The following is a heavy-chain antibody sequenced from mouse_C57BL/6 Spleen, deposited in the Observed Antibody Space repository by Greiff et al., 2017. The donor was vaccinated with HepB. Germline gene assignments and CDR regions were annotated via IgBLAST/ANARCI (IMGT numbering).Heavy chain of an antibody. CDR2: IDPSDSET. V-gene: IGHV1-52*01. Sequence: QVQLQQPGAELVRPGSSVKLSCKASGYTFTSYWMHWVKQRPIQGLEWIGNIDPSDSETHYNQKFKDKATLTVDKSSSTAYMQLSSLTSEDSAVYYCARRGSTMVTTDAMDYWGQGTSGTVSS. J-gene: IGHJ4*01. D-gene: IGHD2-2*01. CDR3: ARRGSTMVTTDAMDY. CDR1: GYTFTSYW.